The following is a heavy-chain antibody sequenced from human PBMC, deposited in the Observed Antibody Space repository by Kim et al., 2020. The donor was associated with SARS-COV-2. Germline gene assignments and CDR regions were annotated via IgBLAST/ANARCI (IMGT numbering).Heavy chain of an antibody. Sequence: GGSLRLSCVVSGFTFRSYGMHWVRQVPGKGLEWVAAISYDGSNKYYADSVKGRFTISRDNSKNTLYLQMNSLRAEDTAVYYCAKGFGGGYVDYYGQGTLVTVSS. CDR1: GFTFRSYG. CDR3: AKGFGGGYVDY. CDR2: ISYDGSNK. J-gene: IGHJ4*02. D-gene: IGHD3-3*01. V-gene: IGHV3-30*18.